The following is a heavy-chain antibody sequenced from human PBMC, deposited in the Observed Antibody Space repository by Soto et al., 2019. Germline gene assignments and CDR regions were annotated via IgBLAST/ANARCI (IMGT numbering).Heavy chain of an antibody. J-gene: IGHJ4*02. D-gene: IGHD6-19*01. CDR2: IYYSGST. CDR3: ARRYGSGFDY. Sequence: EALSLTCTVSGGSISSYYWSWIRQPPGKGLEWIGYIYYSGSTNYNPSLKSRVTISVDTSKNQFSLKLSSVTAADTAVYYCARRYGSGFDYWGQGTLVTVSS. V-gene: IGHV4-59*08. CDR1: GGSISSYY.